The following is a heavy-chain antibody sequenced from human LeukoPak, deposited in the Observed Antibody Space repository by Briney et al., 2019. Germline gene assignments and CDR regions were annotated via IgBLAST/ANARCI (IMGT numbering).Heavy chain of an antibody. CDR1: GFTFSSYG. Sequence: PGGSLRLSCAASGFTFSSYGMHWVRQAPGKGLEWVAVISYDGSNKYYADSVTGRLTISRDNSKDTLYLQMNSLRAEDTAVYYCAQDFLPPHRTRYYYGSGSLGRYGMDVWGQGTTVTVSS. J-gene: IGHJ6*02. D-gene: IGHD3-10*01. V-gene: IGHV3-30*18. CDR3: AQDFLPPHRTRYYYGSGSLGRYGMDV. CDR2: ISYDGSNK.